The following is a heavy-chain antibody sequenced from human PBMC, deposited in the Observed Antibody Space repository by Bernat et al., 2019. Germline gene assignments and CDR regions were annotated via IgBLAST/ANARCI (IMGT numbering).Heavy chain of an antibody. CDR1: GFTFSDYY. D-gene: IGHD2-15*01. Sequence: QVQLVESGGGLVKPGGSLRLSCAASGFTFSDYYMSWIRQAPGKGLEWVSYISSSSSYANYADSVKGRFTISRDNAKNSLYLQMNSLRAEDTAVYYWAVDYCDMVVVVAATDWDFDLWGRGTLVTVSS. V-gene: IGHV3-11*05. CDR3: AVDYCDMVVVVAATDWDFDL. J-gene: IGHJ2*01. CDR2: ISSSSSYA.